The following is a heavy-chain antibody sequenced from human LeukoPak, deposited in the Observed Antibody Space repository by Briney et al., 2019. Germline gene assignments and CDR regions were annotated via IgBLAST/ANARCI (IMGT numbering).Heavy chain of an antibody. CDR1: GGSISSNDYY. CDR2: IFYSGST. Sequence: SETLSLTCIVYGGSISSNDYYWGWIRQPPGKGLEWIGSIFYSGSTYYNPSLKSRVTIPVDASKNQFSLKLSSVTAADTAVYYCAKNPKYYDYVWGTSPYYFHYWGQGTLVTVSS. V-gene: IGHV4-39*07. CDR3: AKNPKYYDYVWGTSPYYFHY. D-gene: IGHD3-16*01. J-gene: IGHJ4*02.